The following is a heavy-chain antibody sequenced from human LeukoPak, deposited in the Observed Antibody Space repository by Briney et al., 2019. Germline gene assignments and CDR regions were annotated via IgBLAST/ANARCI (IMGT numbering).Heavy chain of an antibody. D-gene: IGHD4-23*01. CDR3: ARTPIRYGGNWNLYFDL. CDR1: GFSLSTSGMC. Sequence: SGPTLFNPTQTLTLTCTFSGFSLSTSGMCVSWIRQPPVKALEWLALSDWDDDKYYSTSLKTRLTISKDTSKNQVVLTMTNMDPVDTATYYCARTPIRYGGNWNLYFDLWGRGTLVTVSS. J-gene: IGHJ2*01. V-gene: IGHV2-70*01. CDR2: SDWDDDK.